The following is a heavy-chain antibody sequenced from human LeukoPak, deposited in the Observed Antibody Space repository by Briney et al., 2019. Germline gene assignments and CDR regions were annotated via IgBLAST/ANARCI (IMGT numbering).Heavy chain of an antibody. CDR2: ISSSSSNI. D-gene: IGHD3-10*01. CDR3: AKEGTPQVSTWYDL. J-gene: IGHJ5*02. V-gene: IGHV3-48*02. CDR1: GFTFSGYS. Sequence: GGSLRLSCEASGFTFSGYSMNWVRQAPGKGLEWVSYISSSSSNIYYADSVKGRFTISRDNAKNSVYLQMNSLRDEDTAVYYCAKEGTPQVSTWYDLWGQGTQVIVSS.